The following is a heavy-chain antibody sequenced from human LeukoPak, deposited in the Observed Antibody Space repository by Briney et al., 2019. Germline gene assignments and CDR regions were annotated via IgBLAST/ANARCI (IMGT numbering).Heavy chain of an antibody. J-gene: IGHJ4*02. CDR1: GGSISSSSYY. Sequence: PSETLSLTCTVSGGSISSSSYYWGWIRQPPGKGLEWIGSIYYSGSTYYNPSLKSRVTISVDTSKNQFSLKLSSVTAADTAVYYCARGLGPEGFATFGTQIYYFDYWGQGTLVTVSS. CDR2: IYYSGST. D-gene: IGHD2/OR15-2a*01. CDR3: ARGLGPEGFATFGTQIYYFDY. V-gene: IGHV4-39*07.